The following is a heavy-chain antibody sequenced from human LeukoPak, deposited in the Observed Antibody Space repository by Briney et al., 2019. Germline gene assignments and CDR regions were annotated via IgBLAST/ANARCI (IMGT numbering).Heavy chain of an antibody. D-gene: IGHD2-2*01. CDR3: ASDRVVVPAAPFDY. CDR1: GFTFSSYE. Sequence: PGGSLRLSCAASGFTFSSYEMNWARQAPGKGLEWVSYISSSGSTIYYADSVKGRFTISRDNAKNSLYLQMNSLRAADTAVYYCASDRVVVPAAPFDYWGQGTLVTVSS. J-gene: IGHJ4*02. CDR2: ISSSGSTI. V-gene: IGHV3-48*03.